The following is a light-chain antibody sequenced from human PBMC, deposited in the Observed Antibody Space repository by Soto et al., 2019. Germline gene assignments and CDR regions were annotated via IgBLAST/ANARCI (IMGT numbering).Light chain of an antibody. CDR3: CSYAGSYTVV. Sequence: QSALTQPPSASGSPGQSVTISCTGTSSDIGAYNYVSWYQQYPGKAPKLIIYDVTERPSGVPDRFSGSKSGNTASLTVSGLRADDEAVYYCCSYAGSYTVVFGGGTKVTVL. CDR1: SSDIGAYNY. CDR2: DVT. J-gene: IGLJ2*01. V-gene: IGLV2-8*01.